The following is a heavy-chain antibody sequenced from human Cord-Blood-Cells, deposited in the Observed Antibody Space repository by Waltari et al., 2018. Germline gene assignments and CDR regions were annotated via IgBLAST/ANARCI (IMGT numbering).Heavy chain of an antibody. CDR1: GFTFSSYR. J-gene: IGHJ3*02. CDR2: SSSSSSYI. Sequence: EVQLVESGGGMVKPGGSLRLSCAASGFTFSSYRMTWVRQAPGKVREWVSSSSSSSSYIYYADAVKGRFTISRDNAKNSLYLQINSLRAEDTAVYYCARAGDADALDIWGQGTMVTVSS. V-gene: IGHV3-21*01. D-gene: IGHD3-10*01. CDR3: ARAGDADALDI.